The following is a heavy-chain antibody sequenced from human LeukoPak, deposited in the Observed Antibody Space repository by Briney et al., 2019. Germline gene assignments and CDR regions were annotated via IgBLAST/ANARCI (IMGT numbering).Heavy chain of an antibody. D-gene: IGHD1-14*01. CDR3: ARDHDAVGTTIDD. Sequence: QSGGSLRLSCAASGFTFSSYWMHWVRQAPGEGLVWVSGIKGGGSVTWYADSVKGRLTISRDNAKNRLYLQMNSLRAEDTAVYYCARDHDAVGTTIDDCSQGTLVTVSS. J-gene: IGHJ4*02. V-gene: IGHV3-74*01. CDR2: IKGGGSVT. CDR1: GFTFSSYW.